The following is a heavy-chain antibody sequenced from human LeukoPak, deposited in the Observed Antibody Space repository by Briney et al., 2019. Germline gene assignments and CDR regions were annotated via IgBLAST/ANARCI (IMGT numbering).Heavy chain of an antibody. CDR1: GFTFSSYW. J-gene: IGHJ4*02. D-gene: IGHD3-9*01. Sequence: GGSLRLSCAASGFTFSSYWMHWVRQAPGKGLVWVSRINSDGSSTSYADSVKGRFTISRDNAKNTLYLQMNSLRAEDTAVYYCARASTTYYDILTQTYYFDYWGQGTLVTVSS. V-gene: IGHV3-74*01. CDR2: INSDGSST. CDR3: ARASTTYYDILTQTYYFDY.